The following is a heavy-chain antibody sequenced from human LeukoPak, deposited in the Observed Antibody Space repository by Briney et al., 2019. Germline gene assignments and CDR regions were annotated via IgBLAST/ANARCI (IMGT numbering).Heavy chain of an antibody. CDR2: IYYSGST. CDR1: DGSIRSYY. CDR3: VRKGTLRGVPGMDV. V-gene: IGHV4-59*01. D-gene: IGHD3-10*01. Sequence: SETLSLTCTVSDGSIRSYYWSWIRQPPGKGLKWIGYIYYSGSTNYNPSLKSRVTISIDTSKNQFSLKLNSVTAADTAVYYCVRKGTLRGVPGMDVWGQGTTVTVSS. J-gene: IGHJ6*02.